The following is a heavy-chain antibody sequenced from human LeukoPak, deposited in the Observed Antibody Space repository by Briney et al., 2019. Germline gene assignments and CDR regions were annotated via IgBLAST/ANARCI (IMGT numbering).Heavy chain of an antibody. J-gene: IGHJ4*02. CDR1: GFTFSSYD. Sequence: GGSLRLSCAASGFTFSSYDMNWVRQAPGKGLEWVSYISSSGNTIYHTDSVKGRFTISRDNAQNSLYLQMNSLRAEDTAVYYCARYSSSWHYYFDYWGQGTLVTVSS. CDR2: ISSSGNTI. D-gene: IGHD6-13*01. V-gene: IGHV3-48*03. CDR3: ARYSSSWHYYFDY.